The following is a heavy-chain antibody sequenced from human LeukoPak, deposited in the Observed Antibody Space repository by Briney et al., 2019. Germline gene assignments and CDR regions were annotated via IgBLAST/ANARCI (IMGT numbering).Heavy chain of an antibody. CDR3: ARGGLSLVPAAPFDY. CDR2: ISAYSGNT. Sequence: ASVQVSCLASRYTFTNYGITWVRQAPAPGREWMGLISAYSGNTNYAQKLQGRVTMTTDTSTSTAYMELRSLTSDDTAVYYCARGGLSLVPAAPFDYWGQGTLVSVSS. J-gene: IGHJ4*02. CDR1: RYTFTNYG. D-gene: IGHD2-2*01. V-gene: IGHV1-18*01.